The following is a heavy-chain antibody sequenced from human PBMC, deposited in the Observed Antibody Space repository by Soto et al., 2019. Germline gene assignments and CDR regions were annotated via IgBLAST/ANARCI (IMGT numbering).Heavy chain of an antibody. V-gene: IGHV1-69*01. J-gene: IGHJ5*02. CDR3: ARDNCVELRGTCFDP. CDR2: IIPMSGSP. Sequence: QVHLEQSGTEVKKPGSSVKVSCKASVDTFKSYSINWIRQAPGQGLEWMGGIIPMSGSPDYAQKFQGRITITADESTSTVYMELSSLRSEDTDIYYCARDNCVELRGTCFDPWGQGTRVIASS. D-gene: IGHD1-7*01. CDR1: VDTFKSYS.